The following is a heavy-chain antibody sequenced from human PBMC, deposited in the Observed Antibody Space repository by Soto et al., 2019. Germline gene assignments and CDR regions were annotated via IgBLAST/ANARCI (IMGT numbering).Heavy chain of an antibody. Sequence: PSETLSLTCTVSGGSISSGGYYWSWIRQHPGKGLEWIGYIYYSGSTYYNPSLKSRVTISVDTSKNQFSLKLSSVTAADTAVYYCARDRECSGGTCYNYFDYWGQGXLVTVSS. CDR3: ARDRECSGGTCYNYFDY. D-gene: IGHD2-15*01. CDR1: GGSISSGGYY. J-gene: IGHJ4*02. V-gene: IGHV4-31*03. CDR2: IYYSGST.